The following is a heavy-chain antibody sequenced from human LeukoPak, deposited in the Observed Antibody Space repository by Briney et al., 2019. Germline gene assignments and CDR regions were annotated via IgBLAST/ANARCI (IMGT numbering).Heavy chain of an antibody. D-gene: IGHD4-11*01. CDR3: ARDARVYSNYL. J-gene: IGHJ5*02. CDR1: EFTVSVNY. CDR2: IYSGGST. V-gene: IGHV3-53*05. Sequence: GGSLRLSCAASEFTVSVNYMSWVRQAPGKGLEWVSVIYSGGSTYYADSVKGQFTISRDNSKNTLYLQMNSLRTEDTAVYYCARDARVYSNYLWGQGTLVTVSS.